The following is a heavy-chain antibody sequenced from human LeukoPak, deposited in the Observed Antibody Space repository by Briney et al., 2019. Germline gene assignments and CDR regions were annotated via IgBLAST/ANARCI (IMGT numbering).Heavy chain of an antibody. CDR3: ARQSYGSGSYYKAPFDY. J-gene: IGHJ4*02. CDR1: GYSFTSYW. V-gene: IGHV5-51*01. Sequence: GEALKISCKGSGYSFTSYWIGWVRQMPGKGLEWMGIIYPGDSDTRYSPSFQGQVTISADKSISTAYLQWSSLKASDTAMYYCARQSYGSGSYYKAPFDYWGQGTLVTVSS. D-gene: IGHD3-10*01. CDR2: IYPGDSDT.